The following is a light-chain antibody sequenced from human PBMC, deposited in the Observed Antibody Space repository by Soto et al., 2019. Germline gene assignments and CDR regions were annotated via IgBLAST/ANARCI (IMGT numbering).Light chain of an antibody. CDR1: QSVSSY. Sequence: EIVLTQSPATLSLSPGERATLSCRASQSVSSYLAWYQQKPGQAPRLLIYDASNRATGIPARFSGSGSVTDFTPTISSLEPEDFAVYYCQQRSNWPPTFGQGTRLEI. J-gene: IGKJ5*01. CDR3: QQRSNWPPT. CDR2: DAS. V-gene: IGKV3-11*01.